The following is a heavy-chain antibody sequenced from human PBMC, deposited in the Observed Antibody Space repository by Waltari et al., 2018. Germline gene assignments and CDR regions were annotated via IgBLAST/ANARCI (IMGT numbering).Heavy chain of an antibody. D-gene: IGHD6-6*01. CDR3: ARVPARHYYYYYGMDV. Sequence: QVQLVQSGAEVKKPGASVKVSCKASGYTFTSYDINWVRQATGQGLEWMGWMNPNMGNTGYAQKFQGRVTITRNTSISTAYMELSSLRSEDTAVYYCARVPARHYYYYYGMDVWGQGTTVTVSS. CDR2: MNPNMGNT. J-gene: IGHJ6*02. V-gene: IGHV1-8*03. CDR1: GYTFTSYD.